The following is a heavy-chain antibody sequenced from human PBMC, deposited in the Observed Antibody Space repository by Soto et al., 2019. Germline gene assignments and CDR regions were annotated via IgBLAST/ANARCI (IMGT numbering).Heavy chain of an antibody. CDR3: ARGGGKGSSKPDFTS. J-gene: IGHJ4*02. CDR1: GFTFSDYA. D-gene: IGHD6-6*01. V-gene: IGHV3-30*03. Sequence: VQLVESGGGVVQPGRSLRLSCAASGFTFSDYAMHWVRQAPGKGLEWVAVVSHDGRNTHYADSVKGRFTISRDSSKNSVSRERPSLGAKATFVYYGARGGGKGSSKPDFTSWGKGARVPVSS. CDR2: VSHDGRNT.